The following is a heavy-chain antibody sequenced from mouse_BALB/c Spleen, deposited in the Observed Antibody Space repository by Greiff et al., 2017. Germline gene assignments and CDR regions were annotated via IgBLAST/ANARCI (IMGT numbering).Heavy chain of an antibody. CDR3: ARSYYSGSSQYYFDY. J-gene: IGHJ2*01. CDR1: GYAFTNYL. CDR2: INPGSGGT. D-gene: IGHD1-1*01. V-gene: IGHV1-54*01. Sequence: QVQLKQSGAELVRPGTSVKVSCKASGYAFTNYLIEWVKQRPGQGLEWIGVINPGSGGTNYNEKFKGKATLTADKSSSTAYMQLSSLTSDDSAVYFCARSYYSGSSQYYFDYWGQGTTLTVSS.